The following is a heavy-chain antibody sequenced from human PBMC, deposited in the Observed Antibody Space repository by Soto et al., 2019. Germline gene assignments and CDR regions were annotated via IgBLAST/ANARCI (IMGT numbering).Heavy chain of an antibody. V-gene: IGHV4-30-2*01. CDR2: VYHTGNT. D-gene: IGHD3-10*01. J-gene: IGHJ6*02. CDR3: AARPYSYYGLDV. CDR1: GGSISTPGYS. Sequence: SETLSLTCTVSGGSISTPGYSWSLIRQPPGKAPEWIGYVYHTGNTYPKPSLKMRVTISLDGAKNQFSLKRTSVTAADTGLYYCAARPYSYYGLDVWGQGTTVTVSS.